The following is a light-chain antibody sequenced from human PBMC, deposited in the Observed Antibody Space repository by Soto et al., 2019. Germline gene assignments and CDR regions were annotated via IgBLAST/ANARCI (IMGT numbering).Light chain of an antibody. CDR3: LASGSSHSWS. V-gene: IGKV3-20*01. CDR1: QSVSSSY. Sequence: ESVVTEARGTLSLSPGERATLSCRASQSVSSSYFAWYQQRPGQAPRLLIYAASSRATGIPDRFSGSGSGTDFTLTISRLELEDFEVSYCLASGSSHSWSFGQAIKVDMK. J-gene: IGKJ1*01. CDR2: AAS.